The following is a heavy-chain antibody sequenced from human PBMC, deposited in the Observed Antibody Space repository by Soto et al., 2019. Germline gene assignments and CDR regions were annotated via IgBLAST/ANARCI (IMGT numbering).Heavy chain of an antibody. CDR3: ARGIWGVLTGGMDV. D-gene: IGHD3-16*01. J-gene: IGHJ6*02. CDR2: MNPNSGNT. CDR1: GYTFTSYD. V-gene: IGHV1-8*01. Sequence: QVQLVQSGAEVKKPGASVKVSCKASGYTFTSYDINWVRQATGQGLEWMGWMNPNSGNTGYAQKFQGRVTMTRNTSRRRAYRARSCLRSEDTAVYYCARGIWGVLTGGMDVWGQGTTVTVSS.